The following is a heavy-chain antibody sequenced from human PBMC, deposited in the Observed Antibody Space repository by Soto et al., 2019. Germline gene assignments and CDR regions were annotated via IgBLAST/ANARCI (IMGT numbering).Heavy chain of an antibody. CDR3: ARRVDYVWGSYRYSPYFDY. V-gene: IGHV4-59*08. CDR1: GGSISSYY. Sequence: PSETLSLTCTVFGGSISSYYWSWIRQPPGKGLEWIGYIYYSGSTNYNPSLKSRVTISVDTSKNQFSLKLSSVTAADTAVYYCARRVDYVWGSYRYSPYFDYWGQGTLVTVSS. J-gene: IGHJ4*02. D-gene: IGHD3-16*02. CDR2: IYYSGST.